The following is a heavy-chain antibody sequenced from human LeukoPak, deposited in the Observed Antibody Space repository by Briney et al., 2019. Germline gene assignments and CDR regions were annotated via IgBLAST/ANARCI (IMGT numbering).Heavy chain of an antibody. Sequence: GGSLRLSCLVSGFTVSSIYMSWVRQTPGKGLEWVSVIYSGGTTKYADSVKGRFTIYRDTSKNTLYLQMNSLRVEDTAVYYCASKLTTGSWGQGTLVTVSS. J-gene: IGHJ5*02. CDR2: IYSGGTT. V-gene: IGHV3-66*01. CDR3: ASKLTTGS. CDR1: GFTVSSIY. D-gene: IGHD4-17*01.